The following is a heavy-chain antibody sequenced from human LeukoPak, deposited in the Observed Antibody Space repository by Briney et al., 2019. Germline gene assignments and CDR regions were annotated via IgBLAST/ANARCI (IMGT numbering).Heavy chain of an antibody. CDR1: GYTFTSNY. CDR3: ARLGPIFLAYCGGDCYYDAFDI. CDR2: ISPSGGST. Sequence: GASVKVSCKAFGYTFTSNYMHWVRQAPGQGPEWMGVISPSGGSTTYAQKFQGRVTLTRDMSTSTDYLELSSLRSEDTAVYYCARLGPIFLAYCGGDCYYDAFDIWGQGTMVTVSS. V-gene: IGHV1-46*01. D-gene: IGHD2-21*02. J-gene: IGHJ3*02.